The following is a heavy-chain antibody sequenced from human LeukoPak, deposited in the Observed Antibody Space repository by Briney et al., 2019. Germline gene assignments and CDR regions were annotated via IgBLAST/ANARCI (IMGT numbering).Heavy chain of an antibody. J-gene: IGHJ4*02. CDR3: ARDYAKDGYNFGTLDY. CDR2: ISSSSSYI. D-gene: IGHD5-24*01. CDR1: GFTFGNYG. V-gene: IGHV3-21*01. Sequence: GGSLRLSCAASGFTFGNYGMNWVRQAPGKGLEWVSSISSSSSYIYYADSVKGRFTISRDNAKNSLYLQMNSLRAEDTAVYYCARDYAKDGYNFGTLDYWGQGTLVTVSS.